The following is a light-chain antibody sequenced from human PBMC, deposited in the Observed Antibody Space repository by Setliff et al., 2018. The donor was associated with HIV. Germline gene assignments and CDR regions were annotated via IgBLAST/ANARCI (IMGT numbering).Light chain of an antibody. V-gene: IGLV2-14*01. CDR3: SSCTGSSTL. Sequence: QSALAQPASVSGSPGQSITISCTGTSSDVGGYNYVSWYQQHPGKAPKLMIHDVSNRPSGVSNRFSGSKSGNTASLTISGLQAEDEADYYCSSCTGSSTLFGGGTKV. CDR2: DVS. J-gene: IGLJ2*01. CDR1: SSDVGGYNY.